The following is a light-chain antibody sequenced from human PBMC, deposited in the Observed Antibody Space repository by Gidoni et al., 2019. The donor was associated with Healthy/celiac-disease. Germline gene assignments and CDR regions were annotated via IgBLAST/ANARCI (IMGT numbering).Light chain of an antibody. Sequence: QSALTQPASVSGSPGQSITISCTGTSSDVGGYNSVSWYQQHPGKAPKLMIYEVSNRPSGVSNRFSGSTSGTTASLTISGLQAEDEADYYCSSSTSSSTLFYVFGTGTKVTVL. V-gene: IGLV2-14*01. CDR2: EVS. J-gene: IGLJ1*01. CDR1: SSDVGGYNS. CDR3: SSSTSSSTLFYV.